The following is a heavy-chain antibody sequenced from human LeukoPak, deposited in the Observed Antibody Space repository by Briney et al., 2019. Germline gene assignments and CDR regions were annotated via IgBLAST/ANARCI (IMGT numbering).Heavy chain of an antibody. D-gene: IGHD3-22*01. CDR3: ARGLGPMSPSLDY. CDR2: INHSGRV. J-gene: IGHJ4*02. Sequence: PSDTLSLTCAVSGESFSYNYWTWVRQPPGKGLEWIGDINHSGRVNYRPSLKSRVTISVDTSKSQLSLKLSAVTAADTAVYYCARGLGPMSPSLDYWGQGSLVTVSS. V-gene: IGHV4-34*01. CDR1: GESFSYNY.